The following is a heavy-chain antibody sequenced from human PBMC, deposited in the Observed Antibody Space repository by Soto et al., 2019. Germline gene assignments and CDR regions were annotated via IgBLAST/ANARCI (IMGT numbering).Heavy chain of an antibody. J-gene: IGHJ5*02. CDR3: ASSSGGYAMYWFDA. Sequence: QVQLQESGPGLVKPSGTLSLTCDVSGDDINSINSINWWRWVRQTPGKGLEWIAEIYYTGRANYNPSLVSPVTISVDKSKNQFFLHLTSGTAADTAVYYCASSSGGYAMYWFDAWGRGTVVAVS. D-gene: IGHD2-8*01. CDR1: GDDINSINSINW. V-gene: IGHV4-4*02. CDR2: IYYTGRA.